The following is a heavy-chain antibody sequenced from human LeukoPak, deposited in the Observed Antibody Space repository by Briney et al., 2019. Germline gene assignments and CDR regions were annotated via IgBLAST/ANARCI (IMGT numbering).Heavy chain of an antibody. V-gene: IGHV1-18*01. J-gene: IGHJ4*02. Sequence: ASVKVSCKASGDTFTNYGFSWVRQAPGQGLEWMGWISAYNGNTNYAQKLQGRVTMTTDTSTSTAYMGLRSLRSDDTAVYYCARVSAYYGSVDWGQGTLVTVSS. CDR3: ARVSAYYGSVD. D-gene: IGHD3-10*01. CDR2: ISAYNGNT. CDR1: GDTFTNYG.